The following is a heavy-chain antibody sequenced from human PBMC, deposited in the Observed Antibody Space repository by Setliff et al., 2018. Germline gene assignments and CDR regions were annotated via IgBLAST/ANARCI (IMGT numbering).Heavy chain of an antibody. D-gene: IGHD3-10*01. CDR2: IYTSGST. CDR3: ARVLVLGYNWFDP. V-gene: IGHV4-4*08. J-gene: IGHJ5*02. Sequence: SETLSLTCTVSGGSISSYYWSWIRQPPWKGLEWIGYIYTSGSTNYNPSLKSRVTISLDTSKNQFSLKLSSVTAADTAVYFCARVLVLGYNWFDPWGQGTLVTVSS. CDR1: GGSISSYY.